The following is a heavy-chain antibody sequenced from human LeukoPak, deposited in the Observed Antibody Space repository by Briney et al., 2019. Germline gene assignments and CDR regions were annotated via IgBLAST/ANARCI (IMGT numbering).Heavy chain of an antibody. V-gene: IGHV3-30*18. CDR3: AKDALEWLSLGWYFDL. CDR1: GFTFSSYG. CDR2: ISYDGSNK. Sequence: GRSLRLSCAASGFTFSSYGMHWVRQAPGKGLEWVAVISYDGSNKYYADSVKGRFTISRDNSKNTLYLQMNSLRAEDTAVYYCAKDALEWLSLGWYFDLWGRGTLVTVSS. J-gene: IGHJ2*01. D-gene: IGHD3-3*01.